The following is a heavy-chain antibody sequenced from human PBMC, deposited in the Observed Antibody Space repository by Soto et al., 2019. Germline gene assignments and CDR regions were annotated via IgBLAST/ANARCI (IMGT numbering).Heavy chain of an antibody. D-gene: IGHD6-19*01. J-gene: IGHJ4*02. V-gene: IGHV3-48*01. CDR3: ASSYSSGWHDFDY. CDR2: ISSSSSTI. Sequence: PGGSLRLSCAASGFTFSSYSMNWVRQAPGKGLEWVSYISSSSSTIYYADSVKGRFTISRDNAKNSLYLQMNSLRAEDTAVYYCASSYSSGWHDFDYWGQGTLVTVSS. CDR1: GFTFSSYS.